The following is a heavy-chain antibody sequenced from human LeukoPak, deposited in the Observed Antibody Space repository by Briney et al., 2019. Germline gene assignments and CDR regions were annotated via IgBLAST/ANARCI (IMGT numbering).Heavy chain of an antibody. CDR2: IIPIFGTA. CDR3: ARDRRLLPMVLDY. D-gene: IGHD1-26*01. CDR1: GGTFSSYA. Sequence: PVKVSCKASGGTFSSYAISWVRQAPGQGLEWMGGIIPIFGTANYAQKFQGRVTITADESTSTAYMELSSLRSEDTAVYYCARDRRLLPMVLDYWGQGTLVTVSS. V-gene: IGHV1-69*01. J-gene: IGHJ4*02.